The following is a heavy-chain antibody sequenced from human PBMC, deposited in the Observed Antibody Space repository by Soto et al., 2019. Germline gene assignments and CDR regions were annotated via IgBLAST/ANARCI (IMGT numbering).Heavy chain of an antibody. D-gene: IGHD2-15*01. CDR1: GGSISSYY. Sequence: QVQLQESGPGLVKPSETLSLTCTVSGGSISSYYWSWIREPPGKGLAWTGYIYYSGSTNYNPSLNSRVTISVDPSKNQFSLKRSSVTAADTAVYYCARDCSGGSCYHYFDYWGQGTLVTVSS. J-gene: IGHJ4*02. CDR2: IYYSGST. CDR3: ARDCSGGSCYHYFDY. V-gene: IGHV4-59*01.